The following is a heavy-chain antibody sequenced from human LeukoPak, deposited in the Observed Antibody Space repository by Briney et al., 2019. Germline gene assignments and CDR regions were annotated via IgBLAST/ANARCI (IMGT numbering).Heavy chain of an antibody. V-gene: IGHV4-59*01. CDR3: ARHLWSEYHEFYG. D-gene: IGHD3-3*01. J-gene: IGHJ4*02. Sequence: SETLSLTCTVSSGYIDKYYWSWIRQPPGKGLEWIGHTYFSGNTNYNPSLKSPVTISVDRSKNQFSLKLRSVTAADTVLYYGARHLWSEYHEFYGWGQVILVIVSS. CDR1: SGYIDKYY. CDR2: TYFSGNT.